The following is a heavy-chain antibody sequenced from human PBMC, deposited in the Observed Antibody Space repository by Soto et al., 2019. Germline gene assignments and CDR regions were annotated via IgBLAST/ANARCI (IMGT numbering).Heavy chain of an antibody. J-gene: IGHJ4*02. D-gene: IGHD2-21*01. CDR2: INWNGGST. V-gene: IGHV3-20*01. Sequence: EVQLVEYGGGVVRPGGSLRLSCAASGFSFDDYGMSWVRQAPGTGLEWVSGINWNGGSTGYADSVKGRFTISRDNAKNPLYLQMNRLRAEDTGLYHCARHRSSMAASWPWYFDSWGQGTLVTVSS. CDR3: ARHRSSMAASWPWYFDS. CDR1: GFSFDDYG.